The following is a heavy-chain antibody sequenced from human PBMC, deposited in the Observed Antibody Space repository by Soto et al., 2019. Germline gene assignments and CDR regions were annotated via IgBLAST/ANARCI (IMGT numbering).Heavy chain of an antibody. D-gene: IGHD5-12*01. CDR2: ISSSSSYI. CDR3: ARTIRGGEYSVYDDIDY. J-gene: IGHJ4*02. Sequence: APGKGLEWVSSISSSSSYIYYADSVKGRFTISRDNAKNSLYLQMNSLRAEDTAVYYCARTIRGGEYSVYDDIDYWGQGTLVTVSS. V-gene: IGHV3-21*01.